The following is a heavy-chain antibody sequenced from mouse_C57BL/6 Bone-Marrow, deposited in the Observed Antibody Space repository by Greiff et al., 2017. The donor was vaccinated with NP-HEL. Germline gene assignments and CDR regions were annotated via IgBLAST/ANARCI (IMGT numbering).Heavy chain of an antibody. CDR3: ARSIYYDYADDPFYAMDY. Sequence: EVKVVESGGGLVQPGGSLSLSCAASGFTFTDHYMSWVRPPPGKALEWLGFIRNKANGYTTENSASVKGRFTISRDYFQSILYLQMNALRAEDSATYYCARSIYYDYADDPFYAMDYWGQGTSVTVSS. CDR1: GFTFTDHY. V-gene: IGHV7-3*01. J-gene: IGHJ4*01. D-gene: IGHD2-4*01. CDR2: IRNKANGYTT.